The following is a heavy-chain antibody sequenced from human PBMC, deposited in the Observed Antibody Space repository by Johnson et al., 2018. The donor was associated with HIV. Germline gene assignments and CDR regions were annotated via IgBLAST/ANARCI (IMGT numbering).Heavy chain of an antibody. CDR1: GFTFHDYA. CDR3: AKDLFTEREDDVFDV. Sequence: VQLVESGGGLVQPGRSLTLSCAASGFTFHDYAMHWVRQAPGKGLEWVSGINWNSGSMDYADSVKGRFTISRDNAKNSLYLQMNSLRAEDTAVYYCAKDLFTEREDDVFDVWGQGTMVTVSS. CDR2: INWNSGSM. J-gene: IGHJ3*01. D-gene: IGHD1-26*01. V-gene: IGHV3-9*01.